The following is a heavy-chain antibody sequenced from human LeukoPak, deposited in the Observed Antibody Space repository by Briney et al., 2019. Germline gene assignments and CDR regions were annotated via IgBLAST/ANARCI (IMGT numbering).Heavy chain of an antibody. CDR1: GYSISSGYY. J-gene: IGHJ3*02. D-gene: IGHD3-3*01. CDR3: ASSYYDFWSGYYTDAFDI. CDR2: IYHSGST. Sequence: SETLSLTCTVSGYSISSGYYWGWIRQPPGKGLEWIGSIYHSGSTYYNPSLKSRVTISVDTSKNQFSLKLSSVTAADTAVYYCASSYYDFWSGYYTDAFDIWGQGTMVTVSS. V-gene: IGHV4-38-2*02.